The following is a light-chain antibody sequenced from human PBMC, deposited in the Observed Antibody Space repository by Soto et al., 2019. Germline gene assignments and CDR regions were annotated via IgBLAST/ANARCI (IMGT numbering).Light chain of an antibody. CDR1: SSDVGGYNY. Sequence: QSALTQPASVSGSPGQSITISCTGTSSDVGGYNYVSWYQHHPGKAPKLIIYNFLNRPSGISNHFSGSKSGNTASLTISGIQAEDEADYYCSSYTSRSTVVFGGGTQLTVL. CDR2: NFL. J-gene: IGLJ7*01. CDR3: SSYTSRSTVV. V-gene: IGLV2-14*03.